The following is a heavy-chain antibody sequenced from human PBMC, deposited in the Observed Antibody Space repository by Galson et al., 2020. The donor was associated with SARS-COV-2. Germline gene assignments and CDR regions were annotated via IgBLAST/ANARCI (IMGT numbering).Heavy chain of an antibody. CDR1: DASISSANW. J-gene: IGHJ4*02. CDR2: IPHRGST. CDR3: ARVQGGCSRTSCYLGD. D-gene: IGHD2-2*01. Sequence: SETLSLTCAVSDASISSANWWTWVRQPPGQGPEWIGEIPHRGSTSYKPSLKSRVTMSVEESSNQFFLKLTSVTAADTAVYYCARVQGGCSRTSCYLGDWGQGILVTVSA. V-gene: IGHV4-4*02.